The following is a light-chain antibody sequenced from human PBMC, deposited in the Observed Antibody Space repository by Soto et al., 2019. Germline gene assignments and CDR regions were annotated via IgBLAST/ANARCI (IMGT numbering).Light chain of an antibody. CDR1: RIGSKS. J-gene: IGLJ2*01. V-gene: IGLV3-21*02. Sequence: SYELTQPPSVSVAPGQTARITCGGNRIGSKSVHWFQQKPGQAPVLVVHDDSDRPSGIPERFSGSNSGGTATLTISRVKAGDEADYYCQVWDSRDDHRVFGGGTKLTVL. CDR3: QVWDSRDDHRV. CDR2: DDS.